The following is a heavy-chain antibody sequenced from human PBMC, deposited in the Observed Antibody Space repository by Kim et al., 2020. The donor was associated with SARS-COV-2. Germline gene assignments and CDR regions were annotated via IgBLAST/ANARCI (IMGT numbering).Heavy chain of an antibody. CDR2: INPSGGST. CDR1: GYTFTSYY. J-gene: IGHJ6*04. D-gene: IGHD3-3*01. Sequence: ASVKVSCKASGYTFTSYYMHWVRQAPGQGLEWMGIINPSGGSTSYAQKFQGRVTMTRDTSTSTVYMELSSLRSEDTAVYYCARDLPTPPSLSPYYGFWRGHREGVDVMDLGRGETTVTVSS. CDR3: ARDLPTPPSLSPYYGFWRGHREGVDVMDL. V-gene: IGHV1-46*01.